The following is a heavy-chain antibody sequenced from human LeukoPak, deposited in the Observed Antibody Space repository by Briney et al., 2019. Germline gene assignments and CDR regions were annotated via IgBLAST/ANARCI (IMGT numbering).Heavy chain of an antibody. Sequence: SETLSLTCAVYGASFNTYYWNWIRQSPGKGLEWIGEINHTGTTNYNPSLKSRVTISVDTSKNQFSLKLSSVTAADTAVYYCARGAAHRHTYYYYIDVWREGTTVTVSS. CDR1: GASFNTYY. CDR3: ARGAAHRHTYYYYIDV. CDR2: INHTGTT. V-gene: IGHV4-34*01. J-gene: IGHJ6*03.